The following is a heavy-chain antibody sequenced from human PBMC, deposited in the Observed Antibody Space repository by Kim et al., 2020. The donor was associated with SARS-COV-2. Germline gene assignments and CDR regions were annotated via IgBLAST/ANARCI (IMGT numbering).Heavy chain of an antibody. CDR2: IDQDGLHK. Sequence: GGSLRLSCAASGFTFSIYGMNWVRQAPSKGLEWVANIDQDGLHKYYVDSVKGRFTVSRDNAKNSLFLQMNSLRAEETAVYYCARGSNGATDVWGQGTTVTVSS. CDR3: ARGSNGATDV. J-gene: IGHJ6*02. CDR1: GFTFSIYG. V-gene: IGHV3-7*04. D-gene: IGHD6-19*01.